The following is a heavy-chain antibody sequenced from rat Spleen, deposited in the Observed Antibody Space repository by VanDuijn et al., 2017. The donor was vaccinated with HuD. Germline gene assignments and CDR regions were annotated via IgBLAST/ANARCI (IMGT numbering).Heavy chain of an antibody. CDR3: TRVGEGMDA. D-gene: IGHD1-11*01. J-gene: IGHJ4*01. V-gene: IGHV5-19*01. Sequence: EVRLVESGGGLVQPGRSLKLSCAASGFTFSDYGMHWIRQAPTKGLEWVASISHSGGNTYYRDSVKGRFTVSRDNSKSTLYLQVDSLRSEDTATYYCTRVGEGMDAWGQGASVTVSS. CDR2: ISHSGGNT. CDR1: GFTFSDYG.